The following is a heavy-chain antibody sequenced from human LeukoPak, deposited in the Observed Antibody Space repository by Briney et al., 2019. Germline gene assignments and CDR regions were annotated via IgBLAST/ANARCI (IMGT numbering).Heavy chain of an antibody. D-gene: IGHD3-3*01. J-gene: IGHJ5*02. Sequence: YISSSGSTIYYAASVKGRFTISRDNAKNSLYLQMNSLRAEDTAVYYCARMLVFGVVIRFDHWGQGTLVTVSS. CDR2: ISSSGSTI. CDR3: ARMLVFGVVIRFDH. V-gene: IGHV3-11*01.